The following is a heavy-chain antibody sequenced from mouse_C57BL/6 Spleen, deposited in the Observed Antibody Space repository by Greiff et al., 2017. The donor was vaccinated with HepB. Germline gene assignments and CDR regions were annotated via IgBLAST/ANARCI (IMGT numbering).Heavy chain of an antibody. CDR2: IYPGDGDT. CDR1: GYAFSSSW. J-gene: IGHJ2*01. Sequence: VQLQESGPELVKPGASVKISCKASGYAFSSSWMNWVKQRPGKGLEWIGRIYPGDGDTNYNGKFKGKATLTADKSSSTADMQLSSLTSEYSAVYFCSRDYGSSLYYFDYWGQGTTLTVSS. CDR3: SRDYGSSLYYFDY. V-gene: IGHV1-82*01. D-gene: IGHD1-1*01.